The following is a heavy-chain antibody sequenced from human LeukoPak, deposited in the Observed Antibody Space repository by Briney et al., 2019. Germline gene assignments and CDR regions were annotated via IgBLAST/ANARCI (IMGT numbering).Heavy chain of an antibody. D-gene: IGHD3-10*01. CDR3: ARGARTHTMVRGVIWWFDP. CDR2: VDPEDGET. CDR1: GYTFTDYY. V-gene: IGHV1-69-2*01. J-gene: IGHJ5*02. Sequence: GASVKVSCKASGYTFTDYYMHWVQQAPGKGLEWMGRVDPEDGETIYAEKFQGRVTITADTSTDTAYMELSSLRSEDTAVYYCARGARTHTMVRGVIWWFDPWGQGTLVTVSS.